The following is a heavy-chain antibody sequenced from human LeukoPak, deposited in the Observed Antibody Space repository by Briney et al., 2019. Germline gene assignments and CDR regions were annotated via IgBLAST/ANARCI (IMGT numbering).Heavy chain of an antibody. CDR3: ARDLPDPYSSSWYSWGFDY. Sequence: PSETLSLTCAVYGGSFSGYFWSWIRQPPGKGLEWIGEINHSGSTNYNPSLKSRVTMSVDTSKNQFSLKLSSVTAADTAVYYCARDLPDPYSSSWYSWGFDYWGQGTLVTVSS. CDR2: INHSGST. J-gene: IGHJ4*02. V-gene: IGHV4-34*01. CDR1: GGSFSGYF. D-gene: IGHD6-13*01.